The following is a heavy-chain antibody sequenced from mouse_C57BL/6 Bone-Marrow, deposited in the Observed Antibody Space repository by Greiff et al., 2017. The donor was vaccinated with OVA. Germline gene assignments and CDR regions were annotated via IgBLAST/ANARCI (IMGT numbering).Heavy chain of an antibody. V-gene: IGHV8-12*01. CDR3: ARARWDYGNYPYYDAMDY. Sequence: QVTLKESGPGILQSSQTLSLTCSFSGFSLSTSGMGVSWIRQPSGKGLEWLAHIYWDDDKRYNPSLKSRLTISKDTSRNQVFLKITSVDTADTATYYCARARWDYGNYPYYDAMDYWGQGTSVTVSS. CDR1: GFSLSTSGMG. CDR2: IYWDDDK. J-gene: IGHJ4*01. D-gene: IGHD2-1*01.